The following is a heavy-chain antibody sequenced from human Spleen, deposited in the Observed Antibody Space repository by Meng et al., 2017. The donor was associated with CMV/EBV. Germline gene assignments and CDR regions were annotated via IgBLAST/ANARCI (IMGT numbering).Heavy chain of an antibody. Sequence: GESLKISCAASGFSFNNAWMTWVRQAPGKGLEWVGRIKSRADGGTTDFAAPVKGRFSISRDDSKNTLYLQMNSLTAEDTTLYYCARDGCRDTGCFYGVDFWGQGTTVTVSS. V-gene: IGHV3-15*01. J-gene: IGHJ6*02. CDR1: GFSFNNAW. CDR3: ARDGCRDTGCFYGVDF. CDR2: IKSRADGGTT. D-gene: IGHD3-16*02.